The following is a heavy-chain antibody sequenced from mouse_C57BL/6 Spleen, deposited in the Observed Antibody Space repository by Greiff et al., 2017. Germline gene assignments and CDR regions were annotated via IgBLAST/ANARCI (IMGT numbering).Heavy chain of an antibody. CDR3: ARGVLTGSFDY. V-gene: IGHV1-59*01. CDR2: IDPSDSYT. Sequence: QVQLQQPGAELVRPGTSVKLSCKASGYTFTSYWLHWVKQRPGQGLEWIGVIDPSDSYTNYNQKFKGKATLTVDTSSSTAYMQLSSLTSEDSAVYYCARGVLTGSFDYWGQGTTLTVSS. D-gene: IGHD4-1*01. J-gene: IGHJ2*01. CDR1: GYTFTSYW.